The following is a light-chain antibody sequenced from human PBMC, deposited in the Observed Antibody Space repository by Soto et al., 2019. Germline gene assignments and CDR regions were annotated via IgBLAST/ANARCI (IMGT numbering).Light chain of an antibody. CDR1: QSVSSSN. CDR2: GAS. Sequence: EIVLTQSPGTLSLSPGERATRACRASQSVSSSNLAWYQQKPGQAPRLLIYGASSRATGIPDRFSGSGSGTDFTLTISRLEPEDFAVYYCQQYGSSLVTFGQGTKVEIK. J-gene: IGKJ1*01. V-gene: IGKV3-20*01. CDR3: QQYGSSLVT.